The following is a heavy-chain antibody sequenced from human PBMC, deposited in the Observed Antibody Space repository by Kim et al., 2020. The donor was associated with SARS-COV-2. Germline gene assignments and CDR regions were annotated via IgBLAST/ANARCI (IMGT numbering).Heavy chain of an antibody. Sequence: DYAASMKGRVTIDPEPSKNRFSLLLNSVTPEDTAVYYCARASYSSSRVDVWGQGTTVTVSS. D-gene: IGHD6-19*01. V-gene: IGHV6-1*01. CDR3: ARASYSSSRVDV. J-gene: IGHJ6*02.